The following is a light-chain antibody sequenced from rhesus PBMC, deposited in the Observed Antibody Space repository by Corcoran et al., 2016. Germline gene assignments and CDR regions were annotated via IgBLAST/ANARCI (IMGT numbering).Light chain of an antibody. CDR1: QGSRRW. V-gene: IGKV1-22*01. CDR3: QQYSSRRT. CDR2: KAS. Sequence: DIQMIQSPSSLYASVGDTVTITCRASQGSRRWLAWYQQKPGKAPKLLIYKASRLQSGVPSRFRSSGSGTDFSLTIRSLPSEDFATYSCQQYSSRRTFGQGTKVEIK. J-gene: IGKJ1*01.